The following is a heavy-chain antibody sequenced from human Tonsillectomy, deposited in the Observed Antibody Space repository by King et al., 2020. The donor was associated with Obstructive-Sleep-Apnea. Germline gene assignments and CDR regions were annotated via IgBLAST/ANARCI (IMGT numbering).Heavy chain of an antibody. CDR3: ARFDDFWSGSYSFYYGMDV. CDR2: INQDGSEK. D-gene: IGHD3-3*01. V-gene: IGHV3-7*03. J-gene: IGHJ6*02. Sequence: VQLVESGGGLVQPGGSLRLSCGGSEFTFSNYWMSWVRQAPGKGLEWVANINQDGSEKYYVDSVKGRFTISRDNAKNSVYLQMNSLKAEDTAVYYCARFDDFWSGSYSFYYGMDVWGQGTTVTVSS. CDR1: EFTFSNYW.